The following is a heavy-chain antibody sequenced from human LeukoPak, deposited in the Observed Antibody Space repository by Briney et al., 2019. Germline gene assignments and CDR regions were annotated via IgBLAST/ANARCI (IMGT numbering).Heavy chain of an antibody. D-gene: IGHD3-16*02. Sequence: SVKVSCKASGYTFTGYFIHWVRQAPGQGLEWMGWINPNSGGTNYAQKFQGRVTMTGDTSISTAYMELSSLRSDDTAVYYCARDPATYRFDQWGQGTLVTVSS. CDR1: GYTFTGYF. CDR2: INPNSGGT. V-gene: IGHV1-2*02. CDR3: ARDPATYRFDQ. J-gene: IGHJ4*02.